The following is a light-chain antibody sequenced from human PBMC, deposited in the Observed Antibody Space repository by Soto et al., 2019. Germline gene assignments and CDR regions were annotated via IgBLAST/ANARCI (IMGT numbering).Light chain of an antibody. CDR3: QQYTQSRWA. CDR1: QSVGSS. J-gene: IGKJ1*01. V-gene: IGKV3-11*01. CDR2: DAS. Sequence: DILSTQSPATLSLSPGERATLSCRASQSVGSSLAWFQQKPGQAPRLLIYDASNRATGIPARFSGSGSGTDFTLTISSLEPEDFAVYYCQQYTQSRWAFGQGTKVDI.